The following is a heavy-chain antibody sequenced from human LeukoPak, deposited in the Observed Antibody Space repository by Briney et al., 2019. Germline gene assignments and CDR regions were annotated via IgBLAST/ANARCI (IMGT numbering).Heavy chain of an antibody. D-gene: IGHD3-22*01. CDR2: FDPEDGET. Sequence: ASVKVSCKVSGYTLTELSMHWVRQAPGKGLEWMGGFDPEDGETIYAQKFQGRVTMTEDTSTDTAYMELSSLRSVDTAVYYCATGPDYYDSSGYYLPFDYWGQGTLVTVSS. V-gene: IGHV1-24*01. J-gene: IGHJ4*02. CDR1: GYTLTELS. CDR3: ATGPDYYDSSGYYLPFDY.